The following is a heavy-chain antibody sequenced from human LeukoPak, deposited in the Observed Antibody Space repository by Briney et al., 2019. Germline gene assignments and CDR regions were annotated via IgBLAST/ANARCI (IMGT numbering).Heavy chain of an antibody. D-gene: IGHD5/OR15-5a*01. Sequence: ASVKVSCKASGYTFTGHYMHWVRQAPGQGLEWMGWINPNSGGTNYAQKFQGRVTMTRDTSISTTYMELTRLTSDDTAVYYCATESVPNIVYWGQGTLVTVSS. CDR2: INPNSGGT. CDR3: ATESVPNIVY. V-gene: IGHV1-2*02. J-gene: IGHJ4*02. CDR1: GYTFTGHY.